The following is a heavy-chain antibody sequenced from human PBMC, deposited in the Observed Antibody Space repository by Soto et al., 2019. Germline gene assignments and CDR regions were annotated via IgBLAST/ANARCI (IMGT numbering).Heavy chain of an antibody. V-gene: IGHV3-11*05. CDR3: ARDSTGWNFYFDY. Sequence: QVQLVESGGGLVKPGGSLRLSCAASGFTFSDYYMSWIRQAPGKGLEWVSYISSSSSYTNYADSVKGRFTISRDNAKNSLYLQMNSLRAEDTAVYYCARDSTGWNFYFDYWGQGTLVPVSS. J-gene: IGHJ4*02. D-gene: IGHD6-19*01. CDR2: ISSSSSYT. CDR1: GFTFSDYY.